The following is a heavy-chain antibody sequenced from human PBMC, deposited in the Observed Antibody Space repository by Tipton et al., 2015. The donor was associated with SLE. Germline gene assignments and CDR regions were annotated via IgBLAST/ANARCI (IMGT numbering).Heavy chain of an antibody. J-gene: IGHJ5*02. V-gene: IGHV4-39*06. CDR3: AKRRPPFDP. CDR1: SGAFSSSVYY. Sequence: TLSLTCTVSSGAFSSSVYYWGWIRQPPGKGLEWIGSLYYGGSTYYNPSLKSRVTISVDTSKNQFTLMLSSVTAADTAVYYCAKRRPPFDPWGQGTLVTVSS. CDR2: LYYGGST.